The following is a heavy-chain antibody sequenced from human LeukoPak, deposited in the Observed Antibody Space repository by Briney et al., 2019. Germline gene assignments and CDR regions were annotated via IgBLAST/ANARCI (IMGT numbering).Heavy chain of an antibody. Sequence: SETLSLTCAVYGGSFSGYYWSWIRQPPGKGLEWIGEINHSGSTNYNPSLKSRVTISVDTSKNQFSLKLSSVTAADTAVYYCVRLNRHSSSWEYYYYYYYMDVWGKGTTVTISS. CDR1: GGSFSGYY. V-gene: IGHV4-34*01. D-gene: IGHD6-13*01. J-gene: IGHJ6*03. CDR3: VRLNRHSSSWEYYYYYYYMDV. CDR2: INHSGST.